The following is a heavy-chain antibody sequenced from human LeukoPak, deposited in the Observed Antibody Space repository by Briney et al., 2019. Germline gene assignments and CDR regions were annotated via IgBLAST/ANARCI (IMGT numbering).Heavy chain of an antibody. CDR3: AKTLAGILGAFDI. V-gene: IGHV3-23*01. CDR2: LSGSGGST. J-gene: IGHJ3*02. Sequence: GGSLRLSCAASGFTFSNYAMSWVRQAPGKGLEWVLVLSGSGGSTYHADSVKGRFTISRDNSKNTLFLQMNSLRVEDTAIYYCAKTLAGILGAFDIWGQGTMVTVSS. CDR1: GFTFSNYA. D-gene: IGHD6-19*01.